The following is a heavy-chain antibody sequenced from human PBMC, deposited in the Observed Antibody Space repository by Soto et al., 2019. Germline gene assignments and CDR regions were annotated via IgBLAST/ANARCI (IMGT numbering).Heavy chain of an antibody. CDR1: GFTFSSYG. D-gene: IGHD1-26*01. CDR2: ISSDGSNK. CDR3: AKDLVGAIKYNYYGMDV. Sequence: GGSLRLSCAASGFTFSSYGMHRVRQAPGKGLEWGAVISSDGSNKYYADSVKGRFTISRDNSKNTLYLQMNSLRAEDTAVYYCAKDLVGAIKYNYYGMDVWGQGTTVTVSS. V-gene: IGHV3-30*18. J-gene: IGHJ6*02.